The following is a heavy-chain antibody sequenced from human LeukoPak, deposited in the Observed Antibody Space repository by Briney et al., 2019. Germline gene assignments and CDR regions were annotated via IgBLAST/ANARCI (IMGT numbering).Heavy chain of an antibody. CDR3: AKTGSTIAARPPDY. D-gene: IGHD6-6*01. CDR1: GVSFSSSPYY. Sequence: SETLSLTCTVSGVSFSSSPYYWGWIRQPPGKGLEWIGSVYDGGSTYYNPSLKSRVTIPLDTSKNQFSLKLTSVTAADTAVYYCAKTGSTIAARPPDYWGQGTLVTVSP. CDR2: VYDGGST. J-gene: IGHJ4*02. V-gene: IGHV4-39*07.